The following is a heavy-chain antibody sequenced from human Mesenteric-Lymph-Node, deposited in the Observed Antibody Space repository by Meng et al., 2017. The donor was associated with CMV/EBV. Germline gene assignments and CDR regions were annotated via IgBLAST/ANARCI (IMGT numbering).Heavy chain of an antibody. CDR2: ISGSGGGT. CDR3: AKSNKLAFCSSSSCYPDY. CDR1: GFTFRSYA. D-gene: IGHD2-2*01. V-gene: IGHV3-23*01. Sequence: GESLKISCTASGFTFRSYAMSWVRQAAGKGLEWVSTISGSGGGTYFTDSVKGRFTISRDNSKNTLYLQMNSLRAEDTAVYYCAKSNKLAFCSSSSCYPDYWGQGTVVTVSS. J-gene: IGHJ4*02.